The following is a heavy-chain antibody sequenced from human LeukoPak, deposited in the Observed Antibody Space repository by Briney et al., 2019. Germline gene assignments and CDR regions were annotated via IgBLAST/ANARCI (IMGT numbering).Heavy chain of an antibody. D-gene: IGHD3-10*01. V-gene: IGHV4-30-2*01. CDR3: ARGPKVRGVIIANAFDI. CDR2: IYHSGST. J-gene: IGHJ3*02. CDR1: GGSISSGGYS. Sequence: PSETLSLTCAVSGGSISSGGYSWSWIRQPPGTGLEWIGYIYHSGSTYYNPSLKSRVTISVDRSKNQFSLKLSSVTAADTAVYYCARGPKVRGVIIANAFDIWGQGTMVTVSS.